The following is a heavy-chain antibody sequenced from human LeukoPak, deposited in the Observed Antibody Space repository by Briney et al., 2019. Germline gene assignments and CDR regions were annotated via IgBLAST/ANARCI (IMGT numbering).Heavy chain of an antibody. CDR3: ARHATYDNAPLAFDM. J-gene: IGHJ3*02. V-gene: IGHV5-51*01. D-gene: IGHD2-2*01. Sequence: GAPLQISCQGSGSTFTSYWIGGVRRLPGKGREWMGIIKPGDSDTRYSPSFQGQITISADKSISTAYLQWSSLKASDTARYYCARHATYDNAPLAFDMWGEGTMVTVSS. CDR2: IKPGDSDT. CDR1: GSTFTSYW.